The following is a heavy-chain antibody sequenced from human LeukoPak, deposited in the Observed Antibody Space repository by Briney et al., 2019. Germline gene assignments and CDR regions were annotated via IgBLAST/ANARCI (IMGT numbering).Heavy chain of an antibody. Sequence: PSETLSLTCTVSGGSISSSSYCWGWIRQPPGKELEWIGSIYYSGSTYYNPSLKSRVTISVDTSKNQFSLKLSSVTAADTAVYYCARMDYDILTGYYPFDYWGQGTLVTVSS. V-gene: IGHV4-39*07. CDR3: ARMDYDILTGYYPFDY. J-gene: IGHJ4*02. D-gene: IGHD3-9*01. CDR2: IYYSGST. CDR1: GGSISSSSYC.